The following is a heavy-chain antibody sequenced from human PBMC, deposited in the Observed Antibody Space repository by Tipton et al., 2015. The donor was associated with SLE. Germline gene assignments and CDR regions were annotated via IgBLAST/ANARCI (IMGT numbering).Heavy chain of an antibody. Sequence: SLRLSCAASGFNFNIYAMHWVRQAPGKGLEWVAVVWYDGTTKSYADSVKGRFIVSRDNSKNTVYLQMNSLRAEDTAVYYCAKELGPEPGIAAALWGQGTLVTVSS. CDR1: GFNFNIYA. CDR2: VWYDGTTK. V-gene: IGHV3-33*06. CDR3: AKELGPEPGIAAAL. D-gene: IGHD6-13*01. J-gene: IGHJ4*02.